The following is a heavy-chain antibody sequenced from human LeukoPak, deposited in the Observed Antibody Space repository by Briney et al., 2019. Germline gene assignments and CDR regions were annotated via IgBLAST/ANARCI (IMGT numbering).Heavy chain of an antibody. D-gene: IGHD3-16*01. V-gene: IGHV3-23*01. J-gene: IGHJ4*02. CDR1: GFTFSSYA. CDR3: ARDGGWQDDY. Sequence: PGGSLRLSCAASGFTFSSYAMSWVRQAPGKVLEWVSAISGSGASTYYADSVKGRFTISRDNAKNSLYLQMNSLRAEDTAVYYCARDGGWQDDYWGQGTLVTVSS. CDR2: ISGSGAST.